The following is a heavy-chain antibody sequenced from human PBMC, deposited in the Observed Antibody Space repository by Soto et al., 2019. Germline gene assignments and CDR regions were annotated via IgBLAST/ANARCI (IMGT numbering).Heavy chain of an antibody. D-gene: IGHD6-19*01. V-gene: IGHV3-23*01. J-gene: IGHJ4*02. CDR2: ISGSGGST. CDR1: GFTFSSYA. CDR3: AKVPYSSGWYFSDY. Sequence: GGSLRLSCAASGFTFSSYAMSWVRQAPGKGLEWVSAISGSGGSTYYADSVKGRFTISRDNSKNTLYLQMNSLRAEDTAVYYCAKVPYSSGWYFSDYRGQGTLVTVSS.